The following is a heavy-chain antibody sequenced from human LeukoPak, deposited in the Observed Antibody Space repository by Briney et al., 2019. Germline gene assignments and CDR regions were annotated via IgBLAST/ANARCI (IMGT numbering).Heavy chain of an antibody. D-gene: IGHD1-26*01. Sequence: SETLSLTCTVSGGSITSNSYYWGWIRQYPGKGLEWIGSIYYSGTTYYNPSLKSRVTISVDTSKNQFSLKLSSVTAADTAVYYCARYAVEYSGTYFDSWGQGSLVTVSS. CDR3: ARYAVEYSGTYFDS. V-gene: IGHV4-39*01. CDR1: GGSITSNSYY. J-gene: IGHJ4*02. CDR2: IYYSGTT.